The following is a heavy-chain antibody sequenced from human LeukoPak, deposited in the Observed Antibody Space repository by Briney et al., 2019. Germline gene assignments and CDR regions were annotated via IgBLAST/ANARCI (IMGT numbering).Heavy chain of an antibody. Sequence: SETLSLTCAVYGGSFSGYYWSWIRQPPGKGLEWIGEINHSGRTNDNPSLKSRVTISVDTSKTQFSLKLSSVTAADTAVYYCARRSLYYYGSGSYWFDPWGQGTLVTVSS. CDR3: ARRSLYYYGSGSYWFDP. V-gene: IGHV4-34*01. J-gene: IGHJ5*02. CDR2: INHSGRT. CDR1: GGSFSGYY. D-gene: IGHD3-10*01.